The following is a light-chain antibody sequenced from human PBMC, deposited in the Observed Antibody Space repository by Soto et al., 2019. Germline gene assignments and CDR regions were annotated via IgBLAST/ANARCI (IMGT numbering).Light chain of an antibody. CDR3: QQYKSYWT. CDR1: QSIGRW. Sequence: DLQMTQSPSTLSASVGDRVTITCRASQSIGRWLAWYQQKPGKAPKVLIYDASTLKSGVPAMFSGSGSGTDFPLTLSSLQPDDFAIYYCQQYKSYWTFGQGTKVEIK. CDR2: DAS. J-gene: IGKJ1*01. V-gene: IGKV1-5*01.